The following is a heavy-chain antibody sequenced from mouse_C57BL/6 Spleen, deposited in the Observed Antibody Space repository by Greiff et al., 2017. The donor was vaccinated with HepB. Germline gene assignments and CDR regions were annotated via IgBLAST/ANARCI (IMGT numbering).Heavy chain of an antibody. CDR2: IYPGDGDT. J-gene: IGHJ3*01. CDR1: GYAFSSYW. V-gene: IGHV1-80*01. Sequence: QVQLQQSGAELVKPGASVKISCKASGYAFSSYWMNWVKQRPGKGLEWIGQIYPGDGDTNYNGKFKGKATLTADKSSSTAYMQLSSLTSEDSAVYFCARIGTSYDFAWFAYWGQGTLVTVSA. CDR3: ARIGTSYDFAWFAY. D-gene: IGHD2-4*01.